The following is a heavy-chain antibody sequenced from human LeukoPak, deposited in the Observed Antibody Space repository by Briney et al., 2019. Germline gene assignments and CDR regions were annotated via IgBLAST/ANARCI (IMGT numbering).Heavy chain of an antibody. Sequence: ASVKVSCKASGYTFTGYYIHWVRQAPGQGLQWMGWIDPNSGDTNYAQKLQGRVTMTTDTSTSTAYMELRSLRSDDTAVYYCARSTAAVDGSRNYYTVDYYYYMDVWGKGTTVTVSS. CDR2: IDPNSGDT. V-gene: IGHV1-2*02. D-gene: IGHD3-10*01. CDR1: GYTFTGYY. J-gene: IGHJ6*03. CDR3: ARSTAAVDGSRNYYTVDYYYYMDV.